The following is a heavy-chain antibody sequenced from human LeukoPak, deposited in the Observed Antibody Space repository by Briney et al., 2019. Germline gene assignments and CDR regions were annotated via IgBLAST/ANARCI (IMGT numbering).Heavy chain of an antibody. CDR1: GYTFTSYG. CDR3: ARVVGRLHAHYFDY. Sequence: ASVKVSCKASGYTFTSYGISWVRQAPGQGLEWMGWISAYNGNTNYAQKLQGRVTMTTDTSTSTAYMELRSLRSEDTAVYYCARVVGRLHAHYFDYWGQGTLVTVSS. V-gene: IGHV1-18*01. D-gene: IGHD4-11*01. CDR2: ISAYNGNT. J-gene: IGHJ4*02.